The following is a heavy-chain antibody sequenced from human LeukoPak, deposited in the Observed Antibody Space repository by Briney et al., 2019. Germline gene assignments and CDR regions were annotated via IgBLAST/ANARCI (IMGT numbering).Heavy chain of an antibody. CDR1: GFTLGDYA. CDR2: ISGSGGST. D-gene: IGHD4-17*01. J-gene: IGHJ4*02. Sequence: GGSLRLSCTASGFTLGDYAMSWVRQAPGKGLEWVSAISGSGGSTYYADSVKGRFTISRDNSKNTLYLQMNSLGAEDTAVYYCAKDRSKKSYGDYVDYWGQGTLVTVSS. V-gene: IGHV3-23*01. CDR3: AKDRSKKSYGDYVDY.